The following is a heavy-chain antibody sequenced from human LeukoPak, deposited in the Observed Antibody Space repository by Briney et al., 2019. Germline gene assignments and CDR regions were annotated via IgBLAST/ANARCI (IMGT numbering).Heavy chain of an antibody. CDR3: VKVEFYFDATGYFDS. CDR1: GFVFDDYA. V-gene: IGHV3-20*04. J-gene: IGHJ4*02. Sequence: GRSLKLSRAASGFVFDDYAMTWVRQAPGKGLEWVSTVNWNGDSTGYADSVKGRFTISRDKAKNSLYLQMNSLRTEDTAVYYCVKVEFYFDATGYFDSWGQGIPVTVSS. CDR2: VNWNGDST. D-gene: IGHD3-22*01.